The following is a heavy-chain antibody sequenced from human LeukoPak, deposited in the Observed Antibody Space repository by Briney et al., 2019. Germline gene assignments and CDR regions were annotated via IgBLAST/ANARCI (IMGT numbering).Heavy chain of an antibody. Sequence: GRSLRLSCAASGFTFSSYGMYWVRQAPGKGLEWVAVISYHGSNKYYADSVKGRFTISRDNSKNTLYLQMNGLRAEDTAVYYCAKCTTWNTHYPIDYWGQGTLVTVSS. CDR2: ISYHGSNK. D-gene: IGHD4-17*01. CDR3: AKCTTWNTHYPIDY. J-gene: IGHJ4*02. V-gene: IGHV3-30*18. CDR1: GFTFSSYG.